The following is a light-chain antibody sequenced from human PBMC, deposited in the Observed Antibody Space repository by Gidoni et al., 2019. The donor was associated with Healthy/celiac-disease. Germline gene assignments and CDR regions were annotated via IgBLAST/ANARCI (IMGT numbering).Light chain of an antibody. CDR3: QQYDNLLIT. J-gene: IGKJ5*01. CDR1: QDISNY. Sequence: DIQMTQSPSSLSASVGDRVTITCQASQDISNYLNWYQQKPGKAPKLLIYAASNLETGVPSRFSGSGSGTDFTFTISSLQPEDIATYYCQQYDNLLITFGQXTRLEIK. V-gene: IGKV1-33*01. CDR2: AAS.